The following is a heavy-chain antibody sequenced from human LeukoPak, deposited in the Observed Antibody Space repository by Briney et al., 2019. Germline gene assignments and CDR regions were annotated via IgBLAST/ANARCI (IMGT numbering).Heavy chain of an antibody. CDR1: GGSISSSNW. Sequence: SGTLSLTCAVSGGSISSSNWWSWVRQPPGKGLEWIGEIYHSGSTNYNPSLKSRVTISVDKSKNQFSLKLSSVTAADTAVYYCARDFRPVVGAAGTFDYWGQGTLVTVSS. CDR3: ARDFRPVVGAAGTFDY. V-gene: IGHV4-4*02. D-gene: IGHD6-13*01. J-gene: IGHJ4*02. CDR2: IYHSGST.